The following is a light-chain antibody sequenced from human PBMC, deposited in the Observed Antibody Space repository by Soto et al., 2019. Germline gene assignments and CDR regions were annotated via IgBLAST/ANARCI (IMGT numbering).Light chain of an antibody. J-gene: IGLJ2*01. CDR3: SSYSSTDALLV. CDR2: EVT. V-gene: IGLV2-14*01. CDR1: LIKFGTYNF. Sequence: QSVLTQPASISGSPGQSITISCTGTLIKFGTYNFVSWYQFHPDEVPKLIIYEVTDRPSGVSDRFSGSKSGDTATLTISGLRPEDESFYFCSSYSSTDALLVFGGGTKVTVL.